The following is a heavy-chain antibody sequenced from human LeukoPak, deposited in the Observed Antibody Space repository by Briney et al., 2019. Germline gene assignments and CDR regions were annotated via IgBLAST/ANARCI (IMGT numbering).Heavy chain of an antibody. CDR1: GGSISSGGYY. CDR2: IYYSGST. Sequence: SQTLSLTCTVSGGSISSGGYYWSWIRQPPGKGLEWIGYIYYSGSTYYNPSLKSRVTISVDTSKNQFSLKLSSVTAADTAVYYCAREFATSGPGPDWGQGTLVTVSS. V-gene: IGHV4-30-4*01. J-gene: IGHJ4*02. CDR3: AREFATSGPGPD. D-gene: IGHD3-10*01.